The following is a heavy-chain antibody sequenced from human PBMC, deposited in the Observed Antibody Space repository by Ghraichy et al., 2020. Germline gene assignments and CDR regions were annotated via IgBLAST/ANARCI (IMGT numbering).Heavy chain of an antibody. J-gene: IGHJ6*02. CDR3: ARSYDSSGYYYYAMDV. V-gene: IGHV4-59*01. Sequence: SQTLSLTCTVSGGSISRYYWNWIRQPPGKGLEWIGNIYYSGSTNYNPSLKSRVTISVDTSKNQFSLKLSSVTAADTAKYYCARSYDSSGYYYYAMDVWGQGATVTVSS. D-gene: IGHD3-22*01. CDR2: IYYSGST. CDR1: GGSISRYY.